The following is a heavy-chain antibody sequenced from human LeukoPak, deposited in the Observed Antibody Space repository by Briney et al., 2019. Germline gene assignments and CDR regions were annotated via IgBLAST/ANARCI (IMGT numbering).Heavy chain of an antibody. D-gene: IGHD3-3*01. CDR3: ARDHLANLASRLFDP. CDR2: IHHSGRT. V-gene: IGHV4-38-2*02. CDR1: GGSFSGYY. J-gene: IGHJ5*02. Sequence: TSETLSLTCAVYGGSFSGYYWGWIRQPPGKGLEWIGSIHHSGRTYYSPSLESRVTISVDTSKNHFSLKLDSVTAADTAVYFCARDHLANLASRLFDPWGQGTLVTVSS.